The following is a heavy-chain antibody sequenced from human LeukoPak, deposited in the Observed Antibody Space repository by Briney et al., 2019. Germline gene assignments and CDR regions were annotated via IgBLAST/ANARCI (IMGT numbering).Heavy chain of an antibody. D-gene: IGHD1-7*01. CDR1: GGSISSSSYY. CDR3: ARQSELGIDY. Sequence: SETLSLTCTVSGGSISSSSYYWGWIRQPPGKGLEWIGSIYYSGSTYYNPSLKSRVTISVDTSKNQFSLKLSSVTAADTAVYYCARQSELGIDYWGQGTLVTVSS. V-gene: IGHV4-39*01. J-gene: IGHJ4*02. CDR2: IYYSGST.